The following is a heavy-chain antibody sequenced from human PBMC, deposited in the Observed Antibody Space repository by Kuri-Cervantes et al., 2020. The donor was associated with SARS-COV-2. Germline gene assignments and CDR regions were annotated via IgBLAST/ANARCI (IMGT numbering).Heavy chain of an antibody. CDR1: GFTFSSYG. V-gene: IGHV3-7*01. J-gene: IGHJ4*02. D-gene: IGHD6-6*01. CDR3: ARIPRGAARFFDY. CDR2: VRQDGRDK. Sequence: GGSLRLSCAASGFTFSSYGMHWVRQAPGKGLDWVANVRQDGRDKYYGDSVKGRFTISRDNAKNTLYLQMNSLRAEDTAVYYCARIPRGAARFFDYWGQGTLVTVSS.